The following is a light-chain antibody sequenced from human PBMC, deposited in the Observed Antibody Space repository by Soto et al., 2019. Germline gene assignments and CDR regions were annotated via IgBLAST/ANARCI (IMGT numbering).Light chain of an antibody. CDR3: QHYNSYSEA. CDR1: QSVSSN. V-gene: IGKV3-15*01. J-gene: IGKJ1*01. Sequence: EVVMTQSPATLSVSPGERATLSCRASQSVSSNLAWYQQKPGQAPRLLTYGASTRATGIPARFSGSGSGTEFTLTISSLQPDDFATYYCQHYNSYSEAFGQGTKVDIK. CDR2: GAS.